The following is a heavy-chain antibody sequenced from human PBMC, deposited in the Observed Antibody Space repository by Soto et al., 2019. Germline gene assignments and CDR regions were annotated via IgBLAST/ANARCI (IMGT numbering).Heavy chain of an antibody. D-gene: IGHD3-22*01. J-gene: IGHJ4*02. CDR1: SGSIHSNW. V-gene: IGHV4-4*02. Sequence: QVQLQESGPGLVKPSGTLSLTCDVSSGSIHSNWWSWVRQPPGKGLEWIGEVSQSGVTNYSPSLKSRVTILIDNANKQLNLHPNSVTAADTAMYFCARHMTVTRTRGFASWGRETLVTVSS. CDR2: VSQSGVT. CDR3: ARHMTVTRTRGFAS.